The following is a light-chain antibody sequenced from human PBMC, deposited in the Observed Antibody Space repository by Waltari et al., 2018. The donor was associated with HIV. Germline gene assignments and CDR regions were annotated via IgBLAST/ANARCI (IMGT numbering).Light chain of an antibody. J-gene: IGLJ3*02. V-gene: IGLV2-14*01. CDR2: DVS. CDR3: SSYTSSSTPWV. CDR1: SSDVGGHIY. Sequence: QSALTQPASVSGSPGQSITISCTGTSSDVGGHIYVSWYQQHPGKAPKLMIDDVSNRPSGVSNRFSGSKSGNTASLTISGLQAEDEADYYCSSYTSSSTPWVFGGGTKLTVL.